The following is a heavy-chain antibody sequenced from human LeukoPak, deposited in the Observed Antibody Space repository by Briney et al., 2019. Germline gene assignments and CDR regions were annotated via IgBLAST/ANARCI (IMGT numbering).Heavy chain of an antibody. V-gene: IGHV5-10-1*01. Sequence: GESLQISCQGSGYSFTSYWISWVRQMPGKGLEWMGRIDPSDSYTNYSPSFQGHVTISADKSISTAYLQWSSLKASDTAMYYCATILTGDYYFDYWGQGTLVTVSS. CDR1: GYSFTSYW. D-gene: IGHD3-9*01. J-gene: IGHJ4*02. CDR3: ATILTGDYYFDY. CDR2: IDPSDSYT.